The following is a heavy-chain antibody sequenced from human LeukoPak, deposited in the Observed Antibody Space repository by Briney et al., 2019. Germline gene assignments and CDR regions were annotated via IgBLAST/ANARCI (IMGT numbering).Heavy chain of an antibody. D-gene: IGHD2-8*01. Sequence: PSETLSLTCAVYGGSFSGYFWTWIRQPAGKGLEWIGRIYTSGSTNYNPSLKSRVTMSVDTSKNQFSLKLSSVTAADTAVYYCARVPVYAYYFDYWGQGTLVTVSS. CDR2: IYTSGST. CDR1: GGSFSGYF. J-gene: IGHJ4*02. CDR3: ARVPVYAYYFDY. V-gene: IGHV4-59*10.